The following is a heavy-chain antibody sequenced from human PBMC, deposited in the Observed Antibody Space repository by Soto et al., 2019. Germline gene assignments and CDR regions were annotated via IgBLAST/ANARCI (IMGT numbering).Heavy chain of an antibody. D-gene: IGHD6-19*01. Sequence: QVQLVESGGGVVQPGRSLRLSCAASGFTFSSYAMHWVRQAPGKGLEWVAVISYDGSNKYYADSVKGRFTISRDNSKNTLYLQMNSLRAEDTAVYYCARGLAVAGTGVGNNWFDPWGQGTLVTVSS. CDR3: ARGLAVAGTGVGNNWFDP. CDR1: GFTFSSYA. CDR2: ISYDGSNK. J-gene: IGHJ5*02. V-gene: IGHV3-30-3*01.